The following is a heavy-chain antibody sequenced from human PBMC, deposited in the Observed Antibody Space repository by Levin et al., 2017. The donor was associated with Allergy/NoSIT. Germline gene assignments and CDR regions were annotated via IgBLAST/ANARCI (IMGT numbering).Heavy chain of an antibody. CDR2: ISGSGGST. CDR1: GFTFSSYA. V-gene: IGHV3-23*01. Sequence: GESLKISCAASGFTFSSYAMSWVRQAPGKGLEWVSAISGSGGSTYYADSVKGRFTISRDNSKNTLYLQMNSLRAEDTAVYYCAKESSSWYSPYFDYWGQGTLVTVSS. J-gene: IGHJ4*02. CDR3: AKESSSWYSPYFDY. D-gene: IGHD6-13*01.